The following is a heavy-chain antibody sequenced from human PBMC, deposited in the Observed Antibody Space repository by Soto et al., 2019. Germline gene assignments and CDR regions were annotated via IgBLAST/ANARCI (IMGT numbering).Heavy chain of an antibody. D-gene: IGHD3-10*01. CDR1: GFSLTTSGVG. J-gene: IGHJ4*02. V-gene: IGHV2-5*02. Sequence: QITLKESGTTLVRPTQTLTLTCTFSGFSLTTSGVGVGWIRQPPGKALEWRAVIYWDDDKRYSSSLRCRLTITTDTSKNHVDLTMTNMDTVNTATYYCAHHPYYGLGSYSFDYWGQGTQVTVSS. CDR2: IYWDDDK. CDR3: AHHPYYGLGSYSFDY.